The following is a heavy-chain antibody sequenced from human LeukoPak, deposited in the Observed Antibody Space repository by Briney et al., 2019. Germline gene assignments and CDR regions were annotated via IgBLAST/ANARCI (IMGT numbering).Heavy chain of an antibody. Sequence: GGSLRLSCAASGFTFSSFSMNWVRQAPGKGLERVSSITISINYIYYASSVRGRFTLSRDNAQNTLYLQMNSLRAEDTAVYYCPRDLRLWGQGTLVTVSS. J-gene: IGHJ4*02. CDR2: ITISINYI. CDR3: PRDLRL. V-gene: IGHV3-21*01. CDR1: GFTFSSFS.